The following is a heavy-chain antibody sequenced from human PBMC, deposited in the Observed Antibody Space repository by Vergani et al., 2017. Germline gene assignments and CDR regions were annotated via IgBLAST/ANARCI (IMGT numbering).Heavy chain of an antibody. D-gene: IGHD5-18*01. CDR1: GFSFGDYA. CDR2: IRNKAYGGTT. V-gene: IGHV3-49*04. Sequence: EVQLVESGGGLVPPGRSLRLSCAASGFSFGDYAMTWVRQAPGKGLEWVVFIRNKAYGGTTEYAASVKGRFTISRDDSKRLAYLQLSGLKTEDTAVYFCSRGRGYRFGYSDYWGQGTLVTVSS. CDR3: SRGRGYRFGYSDY. J-gene: IGHJ4*02.